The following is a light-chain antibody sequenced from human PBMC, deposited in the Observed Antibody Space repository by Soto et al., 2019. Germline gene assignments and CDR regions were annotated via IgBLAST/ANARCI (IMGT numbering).Light chain of an antibody. Sequence: EIVLTQSPATLSLSPGERATLSCRASQSVSNYLAWYQQKPGQAPRLLIYDASNRATGIPARFSGSGSGTDFTLTISSLEPEDFAVYYCQQYNNWPPGTFGQGTKVEIK. J-gene: IGKJ1*01. CDR2: DAS. V-gene: IGKV3-11*01. CDR3: QQYNNWPPGT. CDR1: QSVSNY.